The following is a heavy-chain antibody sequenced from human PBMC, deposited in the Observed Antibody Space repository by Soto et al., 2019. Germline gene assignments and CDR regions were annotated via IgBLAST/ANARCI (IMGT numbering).Heavy chain of an antibody. CDR2: INAGNGNT. CDR3: ARDGITMVPNWFAP. D-gene: IGHD3-10*01. J-gene: IGHJ5*02. Sequence: ASLKVSCKASGYTFTIYAMHWVRQAPGQRLEWMGWINAGNGNTKYSQKFQGRVTITRDTSASTAYMELSSLRSEDTAVYYCARDGITMVPNWFAPWGQGTLVTISS. CDR1: GYTFTIYA. V-gene: IGHV1-3*01.